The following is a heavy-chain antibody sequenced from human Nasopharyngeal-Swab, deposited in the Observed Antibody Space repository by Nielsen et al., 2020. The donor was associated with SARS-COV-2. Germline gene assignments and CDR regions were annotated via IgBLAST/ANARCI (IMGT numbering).Heavy chain of an antibody. CDR2: IIPILGIA. J-gene: IGHJ6*03. Sequence: SVKASCKASGGTFSSYAISWVRQAPGQWIEWMGWIIPILGIANYAQKIQGRVTITADKSTSTSYMELSSLRSEDTAVYYCPRGCGITIFGVVTCYYPDVWGKGTPVTASS. CDR3: PRGCGITIFGVVTCYYPDV. CDR1: GGTFSSYA. V-gene: IGHV1-69*10. D-gene: IGHD3-3*01.